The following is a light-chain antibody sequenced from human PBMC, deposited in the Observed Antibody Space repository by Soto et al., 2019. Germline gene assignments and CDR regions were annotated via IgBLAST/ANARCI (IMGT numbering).Light chain of an antibody. CDR2: GAS. V-gene: IGKV3-20*01. Sequence: EIVLTQSPGSLSLSPGQRATLSCRASQSVDTTFFAWYQKKPGQARRLLIYGASKRATGIPDRFSGSGSGTDFTLIISRLEAEDFAVYYCQQYMSSVTFGQGTKVEIK. CDR3: QQYMSSVT. J-gene: IGKJ1*01. CDR1: QSVDTTF.